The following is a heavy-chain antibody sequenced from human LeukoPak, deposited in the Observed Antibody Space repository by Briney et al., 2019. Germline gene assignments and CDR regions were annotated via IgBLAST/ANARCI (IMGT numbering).Heavy chain of an antibody. CDR1: GGSFSGYY. Sequence: SETLSLTCAVYGGSFSGYYRSWIRQPPGKGLEWIGEINHSGSTNYNPSLKSRVTISVDTSKNQFSLKLSSVTAADTAVYYCARGNYYYYYMDVWGKGTTVTVSS. V-gene: IGHV4-34*01. J-gene: IGHJ6*03. CDR2: INHSGST. CDR3: ARGNYYYYYMDV.